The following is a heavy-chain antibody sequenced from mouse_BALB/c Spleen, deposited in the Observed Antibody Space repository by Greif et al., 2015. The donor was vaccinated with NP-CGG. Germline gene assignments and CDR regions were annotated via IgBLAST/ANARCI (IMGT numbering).Heavy chain of an antibody. D-gene: IGHD1-1*01. V-gene: IGHV1-7*01. CDR1: GYAFTSYW. Sequence: VQRVESGAELAKPGASVKMSCKASGYAFTSYWMHWVKQRPGQGLEWIGYINPSTGYTEYNQKFKDKATLTADKSSSTAYMQLSSLTSEDSAVYYCARYRLITTVVAYYYAMDYWGQGTSVTVSS. CDR3: ARYRLITTVVAYYYAMDY. CDR2: INPSTGYT. J-gene: IGHJ4*01.